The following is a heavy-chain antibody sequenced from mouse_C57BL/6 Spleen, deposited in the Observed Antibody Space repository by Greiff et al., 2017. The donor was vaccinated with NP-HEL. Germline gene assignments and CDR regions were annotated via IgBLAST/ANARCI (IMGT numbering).Heavy chain of an antibody. J-gene: IGHJ3*01. Sequence: VQLKESGAELVRPGASVKLSCTASGFNIKDDYMHWVKQRPEQGLEWIGWIDPENGDTEYASKFQGKATITADTSSNTAYLQLSSLTSEDTAVYYCTYLTRDPAYWGQGTLVTVSA. CDR3: TYLTRDPAY. V-gene: IGHV14-4*01. CDR1: GFNIKDDY. D-gene: IGHD1-1*01. CDR2: IDPENGDT.